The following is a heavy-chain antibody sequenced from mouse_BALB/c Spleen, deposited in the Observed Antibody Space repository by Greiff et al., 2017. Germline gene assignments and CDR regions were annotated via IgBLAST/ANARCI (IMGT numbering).Heavy chain of an antibody. D-gene: IGHD4-1*01. CDR2: IYPGDGDT. CDR1: GYAFSSSW. CDR3: AINWEKD. Sequence: QVQLQQSGPELVKPGASVKISCKASGYAFSSSWMNWVKQRPGQGLEWIGRIYPGDGDTNYNGKFKGKATLTADKSSSTAYMQLSSLTSVDSAVYFCAINWEKDWGQGTLVTVSA. V-gene: IGHV1-82*01. J-gene: IGHJ3*01.